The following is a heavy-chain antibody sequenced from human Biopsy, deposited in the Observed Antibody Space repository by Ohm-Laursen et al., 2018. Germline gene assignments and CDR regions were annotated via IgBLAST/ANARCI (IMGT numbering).Heavy chain of an antibody. Sequence: SLRLSCAASGFTFSSFSMNWVRQAPGKGLEWISYINEVSSHIYDADSVKGRITVARDSAKNSLYPQLNSLRVEDTAVYYCARDSSRRAREGGMDVWGQGTTVTVSS. CDR1: GFTFSSFS. CDR2: INEVSSHI. V-gene: IGHV3-21*01. CDR3: ARDSSRRAREGGMDV. J-gene: IGHJ6*02. D-gene: IGHD6-6*01.